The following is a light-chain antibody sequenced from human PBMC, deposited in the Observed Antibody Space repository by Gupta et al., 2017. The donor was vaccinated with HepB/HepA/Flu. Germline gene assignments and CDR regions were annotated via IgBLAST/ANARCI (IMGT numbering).Light chain of an antibody. CDR1: QSVTNF. J-gene: IGKJ4*01. V-gene: IGKV3-15*01. CDR3: QQYNNWPGFT. CDR2: GAS. Sequence: IVMTQSPATLSVSPGERATLSCRASQSVTNFVAWYQQRPGQAPRLLIDGASTRATGIPGMCSGSGSGTEFTLTSSRLQSEDSAVYYCQQYNNWPGFTFGGGTKVEIK.